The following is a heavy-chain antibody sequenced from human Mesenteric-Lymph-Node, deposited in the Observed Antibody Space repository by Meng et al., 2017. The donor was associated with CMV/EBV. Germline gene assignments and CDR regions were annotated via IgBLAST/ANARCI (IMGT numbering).Heavy chain of an antibody. CDR3: ARAGVSAWYFDL. J-gene: IGHJ2*01. Sequence: CAAAGFTFSSYSMNWVRQAPGKGLEWVSSMSSSSSYIYYADSVKGRFTISRDNAKNSLYLQMNSLRAEDTAVYYCARAGVSAWYFDLWGRGTLVTVSS. CDR2: MSSSSSYI. V-gene: IGHV3-21*01. D-gene: IGHD7-27*01. CDR1: GFTFSSYS.